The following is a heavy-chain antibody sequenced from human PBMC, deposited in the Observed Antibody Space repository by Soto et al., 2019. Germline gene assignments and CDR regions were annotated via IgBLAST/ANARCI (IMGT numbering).Heavy chain of an antibody. D-gene: IGHD6-6*01. CDR3: ARHACEYGSCFYLDY. CDR2: IYYSGST. Sequence: QLQLQESGPGLVKPSETLSLTCTVSGGSISSSSYYWSWIRQPPGKGLEWIGSIYYSGSTYYNPSLRSRVTISVDTSKNQFSLKLSSVTAADTAVYYCARHACEYGSCFYLDYWGQGTLVTVSS. CDR1: GGSISSSSYY. V-gene: IGHV4-39*01. J-gene: IGHJ4*02.